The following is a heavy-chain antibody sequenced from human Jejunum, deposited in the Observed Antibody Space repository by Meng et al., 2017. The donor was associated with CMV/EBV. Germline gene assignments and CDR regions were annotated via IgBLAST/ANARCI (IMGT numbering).Heavy chain of an antibody. CDR2: ISHGGIT. CDR1: GGSLSPYY. D-gene: IGHD1-1*01. J-gene: IGHJ4*02. CDR3: GMERVN. Sequence: QEPLEQWGAGLLNSSETLSLTCAVYGGSLSPYYWTWIRQIPGKGLEWIGEISHGGITNYNPSLKSRVTLLIDTSKNQFSLKLSSVTAADTAVYYCGMERVNWGQGSLVTVSS. V-gene: IGHV4-34*01.